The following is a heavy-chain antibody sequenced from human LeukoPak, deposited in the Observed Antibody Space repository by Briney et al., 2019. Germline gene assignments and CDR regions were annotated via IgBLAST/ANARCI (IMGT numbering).Heavy chain of an antibody. Sequence: GGSLRLSCAASGFTFSSYAMSWVRQAPGKGLEWVSAISGSGGSTYYADSVKGRFTISRDNAKNSLYLQMNSLRAEDTAVYYCARGGLIAAAGNDFDYWGQGTLVTVSS. CDR3: ARGGLIAAAGNDFDY. J-gene: IGHJ4*02. CDR1: GFTFSSYA. CDR2: ISGSGGST. V-gene: IGHV3-23*01. D-gene: IGHD6-13*01.